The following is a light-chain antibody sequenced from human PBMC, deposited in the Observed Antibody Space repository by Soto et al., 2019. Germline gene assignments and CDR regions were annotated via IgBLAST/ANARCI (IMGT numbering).Light chain of an antibody. CDR2: GAS. CDR3: PQGHNWYLT. Sequence: EIVMTQSPATLSLSPGERAALSCRSSQSINSELAWYQQKPCQPPRLLIYGASTRATGVPARFTGSDSGSEFTLTICGLQSEDFAVYYCPQGHNWYLTFGKGTRLEI. J-gene: IGKJ2*01. CDR1: QSINSE. V-gene: IGKV3-15*01.